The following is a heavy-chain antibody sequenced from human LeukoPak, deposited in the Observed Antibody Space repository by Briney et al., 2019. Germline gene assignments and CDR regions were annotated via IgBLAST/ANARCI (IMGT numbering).Heavy chain of an antibody. CDR2: IYYSGST. CDR1: GGFISSYY. J-gene: IGHJ2*01. V-gene: IGHV4-59*08. Sequence: SETLSLTCTVSGGFISSYYWSWIRQPPGKGLEWIGYIYYSGSTSYNPSLKSRVNMSADTSKNQFSLRLSSVTAADTAVYYCARRGAYSGNDLAWYFDLWGRGTLVTVSS. CDR3: ARRGAYSGNDLAWYFDL. D-gene: IGHD5-12*01.